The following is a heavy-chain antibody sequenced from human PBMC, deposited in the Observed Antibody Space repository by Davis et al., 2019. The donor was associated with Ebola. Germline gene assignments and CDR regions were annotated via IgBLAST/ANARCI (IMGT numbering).Heavy chain of an antibody. CDR1: GYTFTSYY. Sequence: ASVKVSCKASGYTFTSYYMHWVRQAPGQGLEWMGIINPSGGSTSYAQKFQGRVTMTRDTSTSTVYMELSSLRSEDTAVYYCARGSYYDFWSGQGGMDVWGQGTTVTVSS. J-gene: IGHJ6*02. CDR3: ARGSYYDFWSGQGGMDV. D-gene: IGHD3-3*01. CDR2: INPSGGST. V-gene: IGHV1-46*01.